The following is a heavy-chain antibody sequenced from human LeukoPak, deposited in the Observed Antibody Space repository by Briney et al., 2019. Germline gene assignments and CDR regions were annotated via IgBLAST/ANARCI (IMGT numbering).Heavy chain of an antibody. CDR1: GGSISSSSYY. CDR2: IYYSGST. Sequence: PSETLSLTCTVSGGSISSSSYYWGWIRQPPGKGLEWIGSIYYSGSTYYNPSLKSRVTISVDTSKNQFSLKLSSVTAADTAVYYCAREVYNNGDAFDIWGRGTMVTVSS. CDR3: AREVYNNGDAFDI. D-gene: IGHD1-1*01. V-gene: IGHV4-39*07. J-gene: IGHJ3*02.